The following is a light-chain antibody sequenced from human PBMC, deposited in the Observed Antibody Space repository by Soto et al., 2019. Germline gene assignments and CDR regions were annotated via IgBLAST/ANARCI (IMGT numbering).Light chain of an antibody. CDR2: YVS. Sequence: QSALTQPASVSGSPGQSITLSCTGTTSDVGSYNYVSWYQQHPGKAPKLMIYYVSNRPSGVSNRFSGSKYGNTASLTISGLQAEDEADYYCSSYTSSSSYVFGTGTKLTVL. CDR3: SSYTSSSSYV. V-gene: IGLV2-14*01. J-gene: IGLJ1*01. CDR1: TSDVGSYNY.